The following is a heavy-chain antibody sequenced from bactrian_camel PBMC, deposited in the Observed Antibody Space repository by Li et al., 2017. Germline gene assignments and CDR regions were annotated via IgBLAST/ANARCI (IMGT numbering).Heavy chain of an antibody. CDR1: GYTYSTYC. D-gene: IGHD2*01. V-gene: IGHV3-3*01. CDR2: IGSTGYG. Sequence: HVQLVESGGGSVQAGGSLSLSCAASGYTYSTYCMGWFRKGPGLECESVATIGSTGYGYYTDSVKGRFTISQDNAKNQVYLQMNSLKPDDTAVYYCAAAGGSWGVDHPCGRHGFRAGTGNYWGRGTQVTVS. CDR3: AAAGGSWGVDHPCGRHGFRAGTGNY. J-gene: IGHJ4*01.